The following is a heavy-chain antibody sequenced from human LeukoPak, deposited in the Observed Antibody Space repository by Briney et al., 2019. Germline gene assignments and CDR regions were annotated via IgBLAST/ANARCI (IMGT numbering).Heavy chain of an antibody. J-gene: IGHJ4*02. D-gene: IGHD4-17*01. CDR1: GGSVSSGNYY. CDR2: IYYSGIT. V-gene: IGHV4-61*01. CDR3: ARDYRMTTGHGFDY. Sequence: PSETLSLTCTVSGGSVSSGNYYWSWIRQPPGKGLEWIGFIYYSGITNYNPSLKSRVTISVDTSKNQFSLKLSSATAADTAVYYCARDYRMTTGHGFDYWGQGTLVTVSS.